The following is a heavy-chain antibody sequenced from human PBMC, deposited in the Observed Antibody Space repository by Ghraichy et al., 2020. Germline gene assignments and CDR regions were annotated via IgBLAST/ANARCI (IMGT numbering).Heavy chain of an antibody. Sequence: ASVKVSCKASGYTFTSYGISWVRQAPGQGLEWMGWISAYNGNTNYAQKLQGRVTMTTDTSTSTAYMELRSLRSDDTAVYYCARDGIAAAGRGAYYYYGMDVWGQGTTVTVSS. V-gene: IGHV1-18*01. CDR2: ISAYNGNT. D-gene: IGHD6-13*01. CDR1: GYTFTSYG. CDR3: ARDGIAAAGRGAYYYYGMDV. J-gene: IGHJ6*02.